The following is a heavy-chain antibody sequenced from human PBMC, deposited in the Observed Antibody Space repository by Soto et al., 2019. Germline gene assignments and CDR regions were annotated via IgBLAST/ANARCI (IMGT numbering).Heavy chain of an antibody. CDR1: GYSFTSYW. CDR2: IYPGDSDT. J-gene: IGHJ3*02. CDR3: AGIPHSSSWYRLAFDI. Sequence: PGESLKISCKGSGYSFTSYWIGWVRQMPGKGLEWMGIIYPGDSDTRYSPSFQGQVTISADKSISTAYLQWSSLKASDTAMYYCAGIPHSSSWYRLAFDIWGQGTMVTV. D-gene: IGHD6-13*01. V-gene: IGHV5-51*01.